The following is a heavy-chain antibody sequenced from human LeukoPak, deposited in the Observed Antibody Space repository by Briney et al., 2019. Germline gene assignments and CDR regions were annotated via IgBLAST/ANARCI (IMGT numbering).Heavy chain of an antibody. J-gene: IGHJ4*02. CDR1: GFTFSSYD. CDR2: ISGSGGST. D-gene: IGHD4-17*01. CDR3: AKGDSYGDYGGGWDH. Sequence: GGSLRLSCAVSGFTFSSYDMSWVRQAPGKGLEWVSAISGSGGSTYYADSVKGRFTISRDNSKNTLYLQMNSLRAEDTAVYYCAKGDSYGDYGGGWDHWGQGTLVTVSS. V-gene: IGHV3-23*01.